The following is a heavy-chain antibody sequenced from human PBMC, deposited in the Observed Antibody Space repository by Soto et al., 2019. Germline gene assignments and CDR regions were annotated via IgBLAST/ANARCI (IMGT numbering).Heavy chain of an antibody. J-gene: IGHJ4*02. CDR2: IYYSGST. CDR1: GGSVSSGSYY. Sequence: QVQLQESGPGLVKPSETLSLTCTVSGGSVSSGSYYWSWIRQPPGKGLEWIGYIYYSGSTNYNPSLKSRVTISEDTSKSQFSRKLSSVTAADTAVYYCASLRPHSSGYSYFDYWGQGTLVTVSS. CDR3: ASLRPHSSGYSYFDY. D-gene: IGHD3-22*01. V-gene: IGHV4-61*01.